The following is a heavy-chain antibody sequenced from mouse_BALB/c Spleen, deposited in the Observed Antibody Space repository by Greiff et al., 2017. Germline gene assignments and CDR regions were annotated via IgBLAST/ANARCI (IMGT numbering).Heavy chain of an antibody. CDR3: ARSDGYYLGAMDY. CDR1: GYAFSSYW. CDR2: IYPVDGDT. J-gene: IGHJ4*01. Sequence: QVQLQQSGAELVRPGSSVKISCKASGYAFSSYWMNWVKQRPGQGLEWIGQIYPVDGDTNYNGKFKGKATLTADKSSSTAYMQLSSLTSEDSAVYFCARSDGYYLGAMDYWGQGTSVTVSS. V-gene: IGHV1-80*01. D-gene: IGHD2-3*01.